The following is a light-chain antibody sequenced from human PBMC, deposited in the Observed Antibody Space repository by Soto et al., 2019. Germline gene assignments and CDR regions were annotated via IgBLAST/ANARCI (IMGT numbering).Light chain of an antibody. CDR3: SSYAGSNNRYV. Sequence: QSVRTQPPSASGSPGQSVTISCNGTSSDVGGYNYVSWYQQHPGKAPKLMIYEVSKRPSGVPDRFSGSKSGNTASLTVSGLQAEDEADYYCSSYAGSNNRYVFGTGTKVTVL. CDR2: EVS. V-gene: IGLV2-8*01. CDR1: SSDVGGYNY. J-gene: IGLJ1*01.